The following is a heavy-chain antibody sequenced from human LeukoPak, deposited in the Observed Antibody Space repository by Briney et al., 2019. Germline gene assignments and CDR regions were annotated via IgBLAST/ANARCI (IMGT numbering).Heavy chain of an antibody. D-gene: IGHD2-21*02. CDR3: AKDHDNTDYYYYFGS. V-gene: IGHV3-23*01. J-gene: IGHJ4*02. CDR1: GFSFNTYA. CDR2: ISDTGRTT. Sequence: GGSLRLSCAASGFSFNTYAMNWVRQAPGKGLEWVSGISDTGRTTYYTDSVKGRFTISRDKSKNTLHLQMNSLRAEDTALYFCAKDHDNTDYYYYFGSWGQGTLVTVSS.